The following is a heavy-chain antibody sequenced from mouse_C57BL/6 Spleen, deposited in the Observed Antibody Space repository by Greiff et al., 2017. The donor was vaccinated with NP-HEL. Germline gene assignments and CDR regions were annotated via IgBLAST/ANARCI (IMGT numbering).Heavy chain of an antibody. CDR1: GFTFSSYG. V-gene: IGHV5-6*01. Sequence: EVQLVESGGDLVKPGGSLKLSCAASGFTFSSYGMSWVRQTPDKRLEWVATISSGGSYTYYPDSVKGRFTISRDSAKNTLYLQMSSLKSEDTAMYYCARDGSSYHYYAMDYWVKEPQSPSPQ. CDR2: ISSGGSYT. J-gene: IGHJ4*01. CDR3: ARDGSSYHYYAMDY. D-gene: IGHD1-1*01.